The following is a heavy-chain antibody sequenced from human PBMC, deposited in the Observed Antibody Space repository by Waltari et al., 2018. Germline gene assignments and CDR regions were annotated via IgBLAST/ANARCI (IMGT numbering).Heavy chain of an antibody. CDR3: ARYISFTLRFDQ. CDR2: LYYSGST. V-gene: IGHV4-39*07. CDR1: GGSIPTRLYY. J-gene: IGHJ4*02. Sequence: QLQLQESGPGLVKPSETLSLNCSVSGGSIPTRLYYWGWIRQPPGKGLEWIGSLYYSGSTYYKPSLKSRITISGDTSKNQFSLKLSSMTVADTAIYFCARYISFTLRFDQWGQGILVSVSS. D-gene: IGHD3-9*01.